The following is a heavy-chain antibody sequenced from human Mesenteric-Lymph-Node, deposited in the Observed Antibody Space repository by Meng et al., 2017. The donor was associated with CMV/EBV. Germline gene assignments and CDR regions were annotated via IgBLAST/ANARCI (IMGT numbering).Heavy chain of an antibody. V-gene: IGHV4-38-2*02. D-gene: IGHD1-26*01. CDR1: RYSISSGYY. J-gene: IGHJ4*02. CDR3: AREVIGDGSLAFDY. CDR2: IHYSGNT. Sequence: GSLRLSCTVSRYSISSGYYWGWIRQPPGKGLEWIGYIHYSGNTNYNPSLESRVTMSVDTSKNQVSLKLNSVSAADTAVYFCAREVIGDGSLAFDYWGQGTLVTVSS.